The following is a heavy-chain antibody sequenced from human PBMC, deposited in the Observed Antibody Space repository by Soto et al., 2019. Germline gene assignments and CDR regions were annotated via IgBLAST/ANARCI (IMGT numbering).Heavy chain of an antibody. V-gene: IGHV3-74*01. CDR3: ARGGLGTYLLDF. J-gene: IGHJ4*02. CDR1: GFSFSSYW. D-gene: IGHD3-16*01. Sequence: EVQLVESGGGLVQPGGSLRLSCAASGFSFSSYWMHWVRQAPGKGLVWVSRIKGDESGTNYADSVKGRFTISRDNAKNTLYLQMNSLRAEDTAVYYCARGGLGTYLLDFWGQGTLLTVSS. CDR2: IKGDESGT.